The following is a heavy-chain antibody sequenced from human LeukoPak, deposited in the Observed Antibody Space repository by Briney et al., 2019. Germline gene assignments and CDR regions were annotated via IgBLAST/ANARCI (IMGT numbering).Heavy chain of an antibody. J-gene: IGHJ4*02. V-gene: IGHV3-53*01. CDR1: GFTVSSNY. CDR3: ARGSSRAFDY. D-gene: IGHD2-2*01. Sequence: GGPLRLSCRASGFTVSSNYMSWVRQAPGKGLEWVSVIYSGGTTNHADSVKGRFTVSRDNSKNTLYLQMNSLRAEDTAVYFCARGSSRAFDYWGQGTLVTVSS. CDR2: IYSGGTT.